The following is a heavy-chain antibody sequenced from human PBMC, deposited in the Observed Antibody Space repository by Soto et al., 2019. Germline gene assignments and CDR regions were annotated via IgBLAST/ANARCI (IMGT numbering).Heavy chain of an antibody. CDR2: INPNSGGT. CDR3: ARWVAVAGLRGYYGMDV. CDR1: GYTFTGYY. Sequence: ASVKVSCKASGYTFTGYYMHWVRQAPGQGLEWMGWINPNSGGTNYAQKFQGWVTMTRDTSISTAYMELSRLRSDDTAVYYCARWVAVAGLRGYYGMDVWGQGTTVTVSS. D-gene: IGHD6-19*01. V-gene: IGHV1-2*04. J-gene: IGHJ6*02.